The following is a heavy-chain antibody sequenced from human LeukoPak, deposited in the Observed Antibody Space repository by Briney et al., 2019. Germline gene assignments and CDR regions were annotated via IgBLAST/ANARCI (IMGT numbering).Heavy chain of an antibody. V-gene: IGHV3-30*02. D-gene: IGHD6-19*01. CDR3: AKRGIAVAGNYYYFYMDV. CDR2: IRYDGSNK. J-gene: IGHJ6*03. Sequence: GGSLRLSCAASGFTFSSYGMHWVRQAPGKGLEWVAFIRYDGSNKYYADSVKGRFTISRDNSKNTLYLQMNSLRAEDTAVYYCAKRGIAVAGNYYYFYMDVWGKGTTVTISS. CDR1: GFTFSSYG.